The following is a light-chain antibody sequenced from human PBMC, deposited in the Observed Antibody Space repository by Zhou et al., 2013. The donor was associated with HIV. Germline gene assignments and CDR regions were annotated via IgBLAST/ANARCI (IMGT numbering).Light chain of an antibody. CDR3: QQYYTAPYT. Sequence: DIVMTQSPDSLAVSLGERATFSCKSSQSVLYSSNNKNYLAWYQQKPRQPPKLLVYWASTRESGVPDRFSASGSGTDFTLTISSLQAEDVAVYYCQQYYTAPYTFGQGTKLEIK. J-gene: IGKJ2*01. V-gene: IGKV4-1*01. CDR2: WAS. CDR1: QSVLYSSNNKNY.